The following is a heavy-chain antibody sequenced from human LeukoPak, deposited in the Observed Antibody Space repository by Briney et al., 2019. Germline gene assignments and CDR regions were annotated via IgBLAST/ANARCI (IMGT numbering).Heavy chain of an antibody. CDR2: FSLDSDNV. CDR3: TKDMDPGGINV. Sequence: GGSLRLSYGASGFTFHEKYAMHWVRQAPGKGLEWVSGFSLDSDNVGYADSVRGRFTVSRDRAKNSLYLQMNYLRPEDTALYFCTKDMDPGGINVWGQGTTVIVSS. CDR1: GFTFHEKYA. J-gene: IGHJ6*02. D-gene: IGHD2-2*03. V-gene: IGHV3-9*01.